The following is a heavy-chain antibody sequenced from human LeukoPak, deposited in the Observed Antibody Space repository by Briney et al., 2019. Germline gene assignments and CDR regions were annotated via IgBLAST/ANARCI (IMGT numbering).Heavy chain of an antibody. CDR3: ATRHHSRTYMVPLDS. J-gene: IGHJ4*02. CDR1: GVSISSDNW. V-gene: IGHV4-4*02. D-gene: IGHD3-10*01. CDR2: THRSGDT. Sequence: SGTLSLTCAVYGVSISSDNWWTWVRQPPGKGLEWIGETHRSGDTKYNPSLNGRVTISMDNSKNQLSLNLISVTAADTAIYFCATRHHSRTYMVPLDSWGQGTLVTVSS.